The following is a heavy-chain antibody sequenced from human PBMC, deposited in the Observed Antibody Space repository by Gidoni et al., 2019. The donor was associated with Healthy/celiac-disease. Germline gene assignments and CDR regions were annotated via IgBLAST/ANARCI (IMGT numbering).Heavy chain of an antibody. CDR3: ARAWTIAAALYGMDV. Sequence: QVQLVESGGGVVQPGRSLRLSCAASGFTFSSYAMHWVRQAPGKGLEWVAVISYDGSNKYYADSVKGRFTISRDNSKNTLYLQMNSLRAEDTAVYYCARAWTIAAALYGMDVWGQGTTVTVSS. V-gene: IGHV3-30*04. J-gene: IGHJ6*02. CDR2: ISYDGSNK. D-gene: IGHD6-13*01. CDR1: GFTFSSYA.